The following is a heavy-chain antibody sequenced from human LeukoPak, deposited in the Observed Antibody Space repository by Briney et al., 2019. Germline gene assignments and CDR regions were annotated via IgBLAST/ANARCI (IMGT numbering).Heavy chain of an antibody. V-gene: IGHV4-59*01. D-gene: IGHD3-22*01. J-gene: IGHJ4*02. CDR3: ARDTWGYYDGSGYYYYFDY. CDR2: IHYSGST. Sequence: SETLSLTCTVSGGSISSYYFSWIRQPPGKGLECIGYIHYSGSTNYNPSLKSRVTISLDTSKNQFSLMLSSVTAADTAVYYCARDTWGYYDGSGYYYYFDYWGQGTLVTVSS. CDR1: GGSISSYY.